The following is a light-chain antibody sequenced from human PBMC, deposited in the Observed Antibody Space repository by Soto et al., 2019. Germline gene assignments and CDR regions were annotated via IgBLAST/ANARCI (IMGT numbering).Light chain of an antibody. V-gene: IGKV3-20*01. Sequence: EIVLTQSPGTVSLSPGERATLSCRASQSVSSSYLAWYQQKPGQAPRLLIYGASSRATGIPDRFSGSGSGTDFTLTISRLEPEDFAVYYCQQYGSSPPITFGQGTRLESK. CDR3: QQYGSSPPIT. J-gene: IGKJ5*01. CDR2: GAS. CDR1: QSVSSSY.